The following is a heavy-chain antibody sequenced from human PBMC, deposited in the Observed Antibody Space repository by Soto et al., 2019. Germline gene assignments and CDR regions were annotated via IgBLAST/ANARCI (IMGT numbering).Heavy chain of an antibody. CDR3: ARLAIFGVVNWFDP. D-gene: IGHD3-3*01. V-gene: IGHV4-39*01. CDR1: GGSISSSSYY. CDR2: IYYSGST. Sequence: PSETLSLTCTVSGGSISSSSYYWGWIRQPPGKGLEWIGSIYYSGSTYYNPSLKSRVTISVDTSKNQFSLKLSSVTAADTAVYCCARLAIFGVVNWFDPWGEGTLVTVSS. J-gene: IGHJ5*02.